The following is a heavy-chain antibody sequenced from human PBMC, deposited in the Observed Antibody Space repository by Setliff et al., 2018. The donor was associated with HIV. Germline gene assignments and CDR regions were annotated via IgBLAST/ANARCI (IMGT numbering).Heavy chain of an antibody. J-gene: IGHJ3*02. CDR1: TYSISSVHS. D-gene: IGHD4-17*01. CDR3: ARRFLTTVVTLAFDT. Sequence: SETLSLTCDVSTYSISSVHSWGWIRQPPGKGLEWIGTMHHSGNTHYKPSLKSRVTMSVDTSKNQFSLKLNSVTAADTAVYYCARRFLTTVVTLAFDTWGQGTMVTVSS. V-gene: IGHV4-38-2*01. CDR2: MHHSGNT.